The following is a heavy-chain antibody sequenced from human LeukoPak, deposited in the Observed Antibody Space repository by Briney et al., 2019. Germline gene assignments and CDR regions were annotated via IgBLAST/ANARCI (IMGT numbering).Heavy chain of an antibody. J-gene: IGHJ5*02. Sequence: ASVKVSCKASGYTFTSYDINWVRQATGQGLEWMGRMNPNSGNTGYAQKFQGRVTMTRNTSVSTAYMELSSLRSEDTAVYYCARGPSVTMVRGVINSPFDPWGQGTLVTVSS. D-gene: IGHD3-10*01. CDR3: ARGPSVTMVRGVINSPFDP. CDR2: MNPNSGNT. CDR1: GYTFTSYD. V-gene: IGHV1-8*01.